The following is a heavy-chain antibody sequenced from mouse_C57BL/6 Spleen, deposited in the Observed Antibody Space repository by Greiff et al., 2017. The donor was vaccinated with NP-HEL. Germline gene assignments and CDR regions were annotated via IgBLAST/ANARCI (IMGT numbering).Heavy chain of an antibody. CDR2: ISSGSSTI. V-gene: IGHV5-17*01. Sequence: VQLQQSGGGLVKPGGSLKLSCAASGFTFSDYGMHWVRQAPEKGLEWVAYISSGSSTIYYADTVKGRFTISRDNAKNTLFLQMTSLRSEDTAMYYCASFYYSNYEGYFDVWGTGTTVTVSS. CDR1: GFTFSDYG. CDR3: ASFYYSNYEGYFDV. J-gene: IGHJ1*03. D-gene: IGHD2-5*01.